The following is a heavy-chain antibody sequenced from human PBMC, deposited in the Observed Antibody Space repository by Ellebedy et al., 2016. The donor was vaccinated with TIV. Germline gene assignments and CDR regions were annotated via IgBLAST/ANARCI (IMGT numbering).Heavy chain of an antibody. CDR1: GGSFSGYY. V-gene: IGHV4-34*01. J-gene: IGHJ6*02. CDR3: ARDHHTGTTTDYFGMDV. D-gene: IGHD1-26*01. CDR2: INHSGST. Sequence: SETLSLTXAVYGGSFSGYYWSWIRQPPGKGLEWIGEINHSGSTNYNPSLKSRVTISVDTSKNQFSLKLSSVTAADTAVYYCARDHHTGTTTDYFGMDVWGQGTTVTVSS.